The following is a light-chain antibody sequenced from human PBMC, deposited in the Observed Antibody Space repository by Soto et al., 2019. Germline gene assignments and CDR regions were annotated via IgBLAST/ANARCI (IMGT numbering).Light chain of an antibody. V-gene: IGKV3-20*01. J-gene: IGKJ1*01. CDR2: GAY. CDR1: QSVSTSS. Sequence: EIVLTQSPGTLSLSTGARVTLSCRASQSVSTSSLAWYQQEGGQAPRLLVYGAYSRATGIPDGFSGSGSGTDFTLTIRRLEPEDFAVYYCQQYGSSYPWTFGQGSMV. CDR3: QQYGSSYPWT.